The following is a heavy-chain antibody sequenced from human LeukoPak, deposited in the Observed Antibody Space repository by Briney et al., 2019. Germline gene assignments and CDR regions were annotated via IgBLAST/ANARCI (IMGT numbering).Heavy chain of an antibody. Sequence: PSQTLSLTCAVSGGSISSGGYSWSWIRQPPGKAMEFIAYIYYTGNTYFNPSLKSRVTISVDTSKNQFSLKLSSVTAADTAVYYCARAYYYDSSGYYYPYYFDYWGQGTLVTVSS. CDR3: ARAYYYDSSGYYYPYYFDY. V-gene: IGHV4-30-4*07. CDR1: GGSISSGGYS. D-gene: IGHD3-22*01. J-gene: IGHJ4*02. CDR2: IYYTGNT.